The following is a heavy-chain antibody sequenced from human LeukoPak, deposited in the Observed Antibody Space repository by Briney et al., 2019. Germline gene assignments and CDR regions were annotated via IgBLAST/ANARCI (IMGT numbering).Heavy chain of an antibody. CDR2: ISYDGSNK. Sequence: GRSLRLSCAASGFTFSSYAMHWVRQAPGKGLEWVAVISYDGSNKYYADSVKGRFTISRDNSKNTLYLLMNSLRVEDTAVYYCAKDRAPYGSGGGEDYFDLWGRGTLVTVSS. J-gene: IGHJ2*01. CDR1: GFTFSSYA. D-gene: IGHD3-10*01. V-gene: IGHV3-30-3*01. CDR3: AKDRAPYGSGGGEDYFDL.